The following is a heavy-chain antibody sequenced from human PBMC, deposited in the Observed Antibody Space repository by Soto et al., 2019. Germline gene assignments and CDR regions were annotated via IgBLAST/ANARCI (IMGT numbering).Heavy chain of an antibody. CDR3: ASQGYYDSSGYSWSLYGMDV. CDR1: GGTFSSYA. V-gene: IGHV1-69*13. Sequence: SVKVSCKASGGTFSSYAIIWVRQAPGQGLEWMGGIIPIFGTANYAQKFQGRVTITADESTSTAYMELSSLRSEDTAVYYCASQGYYDSSGYSWSLYGMDVWGQGTTVTVSS. CDR2: IIPIFGTA. D-gene: IGHD3-22*01. J-gene: IGHJ6*02.